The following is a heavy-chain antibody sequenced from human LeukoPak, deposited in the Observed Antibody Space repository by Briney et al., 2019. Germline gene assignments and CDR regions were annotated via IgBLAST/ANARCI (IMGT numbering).Heavy chain of an antibody. CDR3: ATIGDRRSGELYRIDY. J-gene: IGHJ4*02. CDR2: ISSSSSTI. D-gene: IGHD1-26*01. CDR1: GFTFSNYT. V-gene: IGHV3-48*01. Sequence: GGSLRLSCAASGFTFSNYTMKWVRQAPGKGLEWVSYISSSSSTIYYADSVKGRFTISRDNAKNSLYLQMNSLRAEDAAVYYCATIGDRRSGELYRIDYWGQGTLVTVSS.